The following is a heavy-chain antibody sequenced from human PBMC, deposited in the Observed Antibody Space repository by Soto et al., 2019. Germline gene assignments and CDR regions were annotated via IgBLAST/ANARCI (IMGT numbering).Heavy chain of an antibody. CDR2: IRSKGNSYAT. CDR1: GLTFSGSA. CDR3: TCGTYLDY. J-gene: IGHJ4*02. Sequence: PGGSLRLSCAASGLTFSGSAMHWVRQASGKGLEWLGRIRSKGNSYATPYAASVKGRFTISRDDSKNTAYLQMNSPKTEDTAVYYCTCGTYLDYWGQGTLVTVSS. V-gene: IGHV3-73*01. D-gene: IGHD1-26*01.